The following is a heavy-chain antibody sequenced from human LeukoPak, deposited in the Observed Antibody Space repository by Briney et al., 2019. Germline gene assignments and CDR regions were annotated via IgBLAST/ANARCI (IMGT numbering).Heavy chain of an antibody. V-gene: IGHV4-30-4*08. J-gene: IGHJ5*02. Sequence: SQTLSLTCSVSGGSISSAEYYWTWIRQPPGKGLEWIGYIFHSGGTYYNPSPKSRVSMSVDTSKKQFSLKLTSVAAADTALYYCARGSASNWFDPWGQGTLVTVSS. CDR1: GGSISSAEYY. CDR3: ARGSASNWFDP. CDR2: IFHSGGT.